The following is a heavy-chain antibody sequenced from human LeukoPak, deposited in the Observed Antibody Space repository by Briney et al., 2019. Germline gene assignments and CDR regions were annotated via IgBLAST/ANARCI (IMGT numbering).Heavy chain of an antibody. CDR3: AKDSLADIDY. Sequence: GGSLRLSCAASGFIFSTYGMYWVRLAPGKGLEWVAFIRHDGSIKNYADSVKGRSTISRDNSKNTLYLQMNSLRAEDTAVYYCAKDSLADIDYWGQGTLVTVSS. D-gene: IGHD3-16*01. CDR2: IRHDGSIK. V-gene: IGHV3-30*02. J-gene: IGHJ4*02. CDR1: GFIFSTYG.